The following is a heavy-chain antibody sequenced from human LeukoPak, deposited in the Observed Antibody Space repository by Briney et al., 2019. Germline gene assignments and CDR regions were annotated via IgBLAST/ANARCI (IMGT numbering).Heavy chain of an antibody. CDR3: LTVVETTIAAFDI. CDR2: INQDGSEN. CDR1: GFTFSSYA. Sequence: GGSLRLSCAASGFTFSSYAMSWVRQAPGKGLEWVTHINQDGSENYYVDSVKGRFTISTDNAKKTLYLQMNSLRVEDTAVYYCLTVVETTIAAFDIWGQGTMVTVSS. D-gene: IGHD1-26*01. V-gene: IGHV3-7*01. J-gene: IGHJ3*02.